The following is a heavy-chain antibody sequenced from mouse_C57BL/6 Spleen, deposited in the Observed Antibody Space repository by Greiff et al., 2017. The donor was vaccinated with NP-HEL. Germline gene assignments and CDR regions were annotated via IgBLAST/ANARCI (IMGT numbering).Heavy chain of an antibody. CDR1: GYSFTSYY. CDR2: IYPGSGNT. D-gene: IGHD4-1*01. J-gene: IGHJ3*01. Sequence: QVQLQQSGPELVKPGASVKISCKASGYSFTSYYIHWVKQRPGQGLEWIGWIYPGSGNTKYNEKFKGKATLTADTSSSTAYMQLSSLTSEDSAVYYCAKELTGTTWFAYWGQGTLVTVSA. CDR3: AKELTGTTWFAY. V-gene: IGHV1-66*01.